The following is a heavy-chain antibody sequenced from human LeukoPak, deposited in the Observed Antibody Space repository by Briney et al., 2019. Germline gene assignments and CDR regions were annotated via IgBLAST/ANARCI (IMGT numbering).Heavy chain of an antibody. D-gene: IGHD1-26*01. Sequence: ASVKVSCKASGYTFTSYDINWVRQATGQGLEWMGWMSPNSGNTGYAQKFQGRVTMTRNTSISTAYMELSSLRSEDTAVYYCARNSGSYEPDAFDIWGQGTMVTVSS. J-gene: IGHJ3*02. CDR3: ARNSGSYEPDAFDI. CDR2: MSPNSGNT. V-gene: IGHV1-8*01. CDR1: GYTFTSYD.